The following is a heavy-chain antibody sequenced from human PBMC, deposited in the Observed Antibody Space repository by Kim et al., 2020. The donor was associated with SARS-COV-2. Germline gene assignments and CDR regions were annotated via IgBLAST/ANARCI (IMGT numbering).Heavy chain of an antibody. CDR2: IYHSGST. Sequence: SETLSLTCAVSGGSISSSNWWSWVRQPPGKGLEWIGEIYHSGSTNYNPSLKSRVTISVDKSKNQFSLKLSSVTAADTAVYYCAREKYYYGSGSYYNSRVYNWFDPWGQGTLVTVSS. CDR3: AREKYYYGSGSYYNSRVYNWFDP. D-gene: IGHD3-10*01. CDR1: GGSISSSNW. V-gene: IGHV4-4*02. J-gene: IGHJ5*02.